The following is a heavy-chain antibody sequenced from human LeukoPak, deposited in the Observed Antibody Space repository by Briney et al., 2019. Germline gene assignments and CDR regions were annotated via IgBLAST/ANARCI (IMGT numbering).Heavy chain of an antibody. Sequence: AGGSLRLSCAASGFTLSNYWMSWVRQAPGKGLEWVAHINQDGSEEHYMDSVKARFIISRDNAKNSLSLQMDSLRAEDTAVYYCAREDGWFGVGGQGTLVTVSS. CDR1: GFTLSNYW. J-gene: IGHJ4*02. CDR2: INQDGSEE. CDR3: AREDGWFGV. D-gene: IGHD3-10*01. V-gene: IGHV3-7*01.